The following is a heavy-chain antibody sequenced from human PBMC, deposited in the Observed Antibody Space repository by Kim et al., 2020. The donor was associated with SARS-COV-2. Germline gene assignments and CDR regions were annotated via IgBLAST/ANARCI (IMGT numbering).Heavy chain of an antibody. V-gene: IGHV5-51*01. Sequence: RYSPSFQGQVTISADKSISTAYLQWSSLKASDTAMYYCARPGYLSLGMDVWGQGTTVTVSS. CDR3: ARPGYLSLGMDV. D-gene: IGHD1-1*01. J-gene: IGHJ6*02.